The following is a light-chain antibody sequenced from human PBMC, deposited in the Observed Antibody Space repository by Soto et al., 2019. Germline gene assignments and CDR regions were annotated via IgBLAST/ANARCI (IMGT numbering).Light chain of an antibody. CDR2: DAS. V-gene: IGKV3-11*01. J-gene: IGKJ5*01. CDR1: QSVSSN. Sequence: EIVLTQSPATLSVSPGERATLSCRASQSVSSNLAWYQQKPGQAPGLLIYDASNRATGIPARFSGSGSGTDFTLTISSLEPEDFAVYYCQQRTNWITFGQGTRLEIK. CDR3: QQRTNWIT.